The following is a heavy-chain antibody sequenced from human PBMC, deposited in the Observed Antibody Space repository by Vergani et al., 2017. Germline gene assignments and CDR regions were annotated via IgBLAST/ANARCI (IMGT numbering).Heavy chain of an antibody. Sequence: QVQLQESGPGLVKPSETLTLTCTVSGGSISSYYWSWIRQPPGKGLEWIGYIYYSGSTNYNPSLMSRVTISVDTSKNQFSLKLSSVTAADTAVYYCARSGTXDSSWYYYYYGMDVWGQGTTVTVSS. CDR2: IYYSGST. D-gene: IGHD6-13*01. CDR3: ARSGTXDSSWYYYYYGMDV. CDR1: GGSISSYY. J-gene: IGHJ6*02. V-gene: IGHV4-59*01.